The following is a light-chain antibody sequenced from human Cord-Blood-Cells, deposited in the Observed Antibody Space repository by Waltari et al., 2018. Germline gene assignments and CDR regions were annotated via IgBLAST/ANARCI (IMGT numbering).Light chain of an antibody. CDR2: KAS. V-gene: IGKV1-5*03. J-gene: IGKJ1*01. CDR3: QQYNSYSRT. CDR1: QSISSW. Sequence: DIQMTQSTSTLSESVGDRVTITCRASQSISSWLAWYQQKPGKAPKLLIYKASSLESGVPSRFSGSGAGTEFTLTISSLQPDEFATYYCQQYNSYSRTFGQGTKVEIK.